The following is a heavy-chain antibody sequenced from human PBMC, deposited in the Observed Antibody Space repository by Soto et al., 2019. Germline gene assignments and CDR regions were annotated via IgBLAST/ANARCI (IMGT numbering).Heavy chain of an antibody. CDR3: AKGRTHRDDSNFDY. J-gene: IGHJ4*02. Sequence: PGGSLRLSCAASGFTFSIYTMNLVRQAPGRGLEWVSAISSSGGSTYYADSVKGRFTMSRDKSENTLYVQMNSLRLEDTAVYYCAKGRTHRDDSNFDYWGQGT. D-gene: IGHD2-21*02. CDR2: ISSSGGST. V-gene: IGHV3-23*01. CDR1: GFTFSIYT.